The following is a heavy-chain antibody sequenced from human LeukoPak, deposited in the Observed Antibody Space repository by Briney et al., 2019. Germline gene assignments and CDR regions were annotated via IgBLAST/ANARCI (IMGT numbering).Heavy chain of an antibody. CDR1: GFTLSNYP. J-gene: IGHJ4*02. CDR3: AKDPWRRGYSYGTLDY. Sequence: GGSLRLSCAASGFTLSNYPMGWVRQAPVKGLEWLSAIGEEKSGSWTKSADSVKGRFTISRDNSENTLYLQMNSLRAEDTAVYYCAKDPWRRGYSYGTLDYWGQGTLVTVSS. CDR2: IGEEKSGSWT. D-gene: IGHD5-18*01. V-gene: IGHV3-23*01.